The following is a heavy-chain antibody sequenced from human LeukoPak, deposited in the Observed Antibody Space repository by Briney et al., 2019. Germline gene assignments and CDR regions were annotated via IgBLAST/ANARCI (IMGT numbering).Heavy chain of an antibody. Sequence: VASVKVSCKASGYTFINYAIHWVRQAPGQRLEWMGWINAHNGDTKYSQKFQGRVAITRDTSANIVYMELSTLRFGDTAVYYCARGSTSDWPLEYWGRGILVTVSS. CDR3: ARGSTSDWPLEY. CDR2: INAHNGDT. D-gene: IGHD2-21*02. V-gene: IGHV1-3*01. CDR1: GYTFINYA. J-gene: IGHJ4*02.